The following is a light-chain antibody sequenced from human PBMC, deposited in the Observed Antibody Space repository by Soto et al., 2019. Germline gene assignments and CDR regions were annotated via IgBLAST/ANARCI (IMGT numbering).Light chain of an antibody. Sequence: QSALTQPASVSGSPGQSVTISCTGTSSDVGGYNRVSWYQQPPGTAPKLMIYEVSYRPSGVPDRFSGSKSGNTASLTISGLQAEDEADYYCTLYTSSSIVVFGGGTKLTVL. CDR3: TLYTSSSIVV. J-gene: IGLJ2*01. CDR2: EVS. V-gene: IGLV2-18*01. CDR1: SSDVGGYNR.